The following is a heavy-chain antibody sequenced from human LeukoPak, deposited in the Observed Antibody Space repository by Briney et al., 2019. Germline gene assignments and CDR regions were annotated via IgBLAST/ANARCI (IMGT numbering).Heavy chain of an antibody. V-gene: IGHV1-69*04. CDR1: GGTFSSYA. Sequence: GASVKVSCKASGGTFSSYAISWVRQAPGQGLEWMGRIIPILGIANYAQKFQGRVTITADKSTSTAYMELRSLRSEDTAVYYCARAGGSYSGYWGQGTLVTVSS. J-gene: IGHJ4*02. D-gene: IGHD1-26*01. CDR3: ARAGGSYSGY. CDR2: IIPILGIA.